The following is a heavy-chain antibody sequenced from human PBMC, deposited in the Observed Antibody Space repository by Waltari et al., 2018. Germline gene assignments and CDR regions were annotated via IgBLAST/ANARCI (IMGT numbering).Heavy chain of an antibody. CDR3: VRDHWGPDY. Sequence: EVHLVESGGGLVQPGGSLRLSCAAYGFTFTDYWMSWVREAPGKGPEWVANIYKDGSEKNYVDYVKGRFTISRDNAKDSVYLQMNSLRADDTAMYYCVRDHWGPDYWGQGTLVTVSS. D-gene: IGHD7-27*01. J-gene: IGHJ4*02. V-gene: IGHV3-7*01. CDR2: IYKDGSEK. CDR1: GFTFTDYW.